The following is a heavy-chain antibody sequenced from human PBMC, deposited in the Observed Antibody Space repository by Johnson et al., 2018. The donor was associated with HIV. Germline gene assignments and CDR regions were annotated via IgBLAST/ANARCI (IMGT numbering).Heavy chain of an antibody. J-gene: IGHJ3*02. Sequence: MLLVESGGGLVQPGGSLRLSCAASGFTFSNAWMSWVRQGPGQGLEWVGRIKSKTEGGTTDYAAPVKGRFTISRDDSKNTLYLQMNSLKTEDTAVYSCTTDWGSYHEYAFYIWGQGTMVTVSS. CDR2: IKSKTEGGTT. CDR3: TTDWGSYHEYAFYI. CDR1: GFTFSNAW. D-gene: IGHD1-26*01. V-gene: IGHV3-15*01.